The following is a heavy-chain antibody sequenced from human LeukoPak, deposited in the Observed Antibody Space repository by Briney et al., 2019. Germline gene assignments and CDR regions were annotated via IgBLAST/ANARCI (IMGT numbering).Heavy chain of an antibody. D-gene: IGHD3-10*01. CDR2: IYYSGST. V-gene: IGHV4-59*08. CDR3: ARHRASSGAPFDY. Sequence: SGTLSLTCTVSGGSISSYYWSWIRQPPGKGLEWIGYIYYSGSTNYNPSLKSRVTISVDTSKNQFSLKLSSVTAADTAVYYCARHRASSGAPFDYWGQGTLVTVSS. CDR1: GGSISSYY. J-gene: IGHJ4*02.